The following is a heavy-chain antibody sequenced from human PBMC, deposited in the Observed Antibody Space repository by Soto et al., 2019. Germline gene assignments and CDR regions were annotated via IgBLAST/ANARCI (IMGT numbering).Heavy chain of an antibody. V-gene: IGHV3-74*01. J-gene: IGHJ6*04. CDR2: IKYDESDR. CDR3: GRGGMGHYGIDV. CDR1: GFTFSSYW. D-gene: IGHD1-20*01. Sequence: EVQLVESGGGLVQPGGSLRLSCAASGFTFSSYWLHWARQAPGKGLVWVSRIKYDESDRGYADPVKGRFTISRDNAKNTLYLQMNSLRAEATAVYFCGRGGMGHYGIDVWGKGTTVSVSS.